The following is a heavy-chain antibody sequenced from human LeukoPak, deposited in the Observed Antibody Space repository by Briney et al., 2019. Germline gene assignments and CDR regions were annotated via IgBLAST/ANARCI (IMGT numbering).Heavy chain of an antibody. CDR1: GYTFTTYD. Sequence: ASVKVSCEASGYTFTTYDISWVRQAPGQGLEWMGWISVYNGNTNYAQKLQGRVTMTTDTSTSTAYMELRSLRSDDTAVYYCARRAPTTNDYWGQGTLVTVSS. CDR3: ARRAPTTNDY. CDR2: ISVYNGNT. D-gene: IGHD5-12*01. J-gene: IGHJ4*02. V-gene: IGHV1-18*01.